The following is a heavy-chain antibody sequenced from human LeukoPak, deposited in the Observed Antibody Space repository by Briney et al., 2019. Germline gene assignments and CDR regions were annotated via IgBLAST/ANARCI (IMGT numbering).Heavy chain of an antibody. Sequence: ASVKVSCKASGYTFTSYGISWVRQAPGQGLEWMGWINPNSGGTNYAQKFQGRVTMTRDTSISTAYMELSRLRSDDTAVYYCASKGVDSSGYYLYPGAFDIWGQGTMVTVSS. V-gene: IGHV1-2*02. CDR2: INPNSGGT. CDR1: GYTFTSYG. J-gene: IGHJ3*02. CDR3: ASKGVDSSGYYLYPGAFDI. D-gene: IGHD3-22*01.